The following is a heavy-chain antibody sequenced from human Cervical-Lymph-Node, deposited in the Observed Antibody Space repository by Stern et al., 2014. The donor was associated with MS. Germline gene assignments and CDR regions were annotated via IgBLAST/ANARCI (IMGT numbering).Heavy chain of an antibody. CDR3: IKETKNGGLDY. D-gene: IGHD3-16*01. CDR2: INWNGDKI. V-gene: IGHV3-9*02. J-gene: IGHJ4*02. CDR1: EFTSHDRS. Sequence: EVQLVESGGGLVQPGGSLRLSCVASEFTSHDRSMHWVRQPPGKGLEWVSGINWNGDKIGYADSVKGRFTVSRDNAKNSLFLQMNSLRPEDTALYHCIKETKNGGLDYWGRGTQVTVSS.